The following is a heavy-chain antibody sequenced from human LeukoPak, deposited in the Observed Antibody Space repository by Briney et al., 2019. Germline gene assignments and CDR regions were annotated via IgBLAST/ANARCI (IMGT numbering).Heavy chain of an antibody. CDR1: GFTFSRYG. CDR3: ARGTHIVVVPAADFDY. V-gene: IGHV3-48*03. J-gene: IGHJ4*02. D-gene: IGHD2-2*01. CDR2: NSSSGSTI. Sequence: GGSLRLSCAASGFTFSRYGMNWVRQAPGKGLEWVSYNSSSGSTIYYADSVKGRFTISRDNAKNSLYLQMNSLRAEDTAVYYCARGTHIVVVPAADFDYWGQGTLVTVSS.